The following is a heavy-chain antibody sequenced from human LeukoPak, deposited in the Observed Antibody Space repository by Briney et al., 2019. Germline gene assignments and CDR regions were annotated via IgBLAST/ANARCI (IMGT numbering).Heavy chain of an antibody. CDR1: GGSISSYY. V-gene: IGHV4-4*07. D-gene: IGHD3-10*01. CDR3: ARDIFRYFGDYGSGSVGYYYYYGMDV. CDR2: IYTSGST. J-gene: IGHJ6*02. Sequence: SETLSLTCTVSGGSISSYYWSWIRQPAGKGMEWIGRIYTSGSTNYNPSLKSRVTMSVDTSKNQFSLKLSSVTAADTAVYYCARDIFRYFGDYGSGSVGYYYYYGMDVWGQGTTVTVSS.